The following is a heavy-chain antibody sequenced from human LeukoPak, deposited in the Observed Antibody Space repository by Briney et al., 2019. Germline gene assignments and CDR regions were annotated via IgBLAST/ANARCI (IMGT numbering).Heavy chain of an antibody. CDR1: GFTFGTYA. CDR3: ARDLDY. Sequence: GGSLRLSCAASGFTFGTYAMSWVRQAPGKGLEWVSSISGSGDSTYYADSVKGRFTISRDNAKNSLYLQMNSLRAEDTAVYYCARDLDYWGQGTLVTVSS. J-gene: IGHJ4*02. CDR2: ISGSGDST. V-gene: IGHV3-23*01.